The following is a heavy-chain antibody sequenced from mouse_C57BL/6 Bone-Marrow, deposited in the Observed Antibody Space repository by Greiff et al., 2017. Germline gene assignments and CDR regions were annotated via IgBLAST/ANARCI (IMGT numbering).Heavy chain of an antibody. CDR2: INPSNGGT. CDR3: AREEAYGSSYRWFAY. J-gene: IGHJ3*01. Sequence: QVQLQQPGTELVKPGASVKLSCKASGYTFTSYWMHWVKQRPGQGLEWIGNINPSNGGTNYNEKFKSKATLTVDKSSSTAYMQLSSLTSEDSAVYYGAREEAYGSSYRWFAYWGQGTLVTVSA. CDR1: GYTFTSYW. D-gene: IGHD1-1*01. V-gene: IGHV1-53*01.